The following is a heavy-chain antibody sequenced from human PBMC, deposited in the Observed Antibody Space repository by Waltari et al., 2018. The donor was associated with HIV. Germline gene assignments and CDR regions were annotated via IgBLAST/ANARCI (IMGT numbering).Heavy chain of an antibody. CDR3: ARDWDVTTACMDV. CDR2: MFYTGGA. V-gene: IGHV4-39*07. Sequence: QVKLQESGPGLVKPSETLSLTCVVSGASMRSSSYFWGWIRQAPGKGLEWIGSMFYTGGANYNPSLKSRYNISIDTLNNQFSLKMTSVTAADTAVYYCARDWDVTTACMDVWGQGTTVTVSS. D-gene: IGHD1-26*01. J-gene: IGHJ6*02. CDR1: GASMRSSSYF.